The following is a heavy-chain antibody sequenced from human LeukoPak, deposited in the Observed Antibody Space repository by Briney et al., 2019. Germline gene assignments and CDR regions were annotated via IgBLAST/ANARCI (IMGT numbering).Heavy chain of an antibody. CDR2: ISYDGSNK. D-gene: IGHD6-13*01. CDR3: ARVRSWYWDV. V-gene: IGHV3-30*04. CDR1: GFTFSSYA. J-gene: IGHJ6*02. Sequence: GGSLRLSCAASGFTFSSYAMHWVRQAPGKGLEWVAVISYDGSNKYYADSVKGRFTISRDNSKNTLYLQMNSLRAEDTAVYYCARVRSWYWDVWGQGTTVTVSS.